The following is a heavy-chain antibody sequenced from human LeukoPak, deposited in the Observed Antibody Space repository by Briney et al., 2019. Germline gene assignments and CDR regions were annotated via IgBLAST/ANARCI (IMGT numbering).Heavy chain of an antibody. CDR1: GGCISSYY. V-gene: IGHV4-59*01. J-gene: IGHJ4*02. D-gene: IGHD3-22*01. Sequence: PSETLSLTCTVSGGCISSYYWSWIRQPPGKGLEWIGYIYYSGSTNYNPSLKSRVTISVDTSKNQFSLKLSSVTAADTAVYYCARSAYYYDSSGYYANDYWGQGTLVTVSS. CDR3: ARSAYYYDSSGYYANDY. CDR2: IYYSGST.